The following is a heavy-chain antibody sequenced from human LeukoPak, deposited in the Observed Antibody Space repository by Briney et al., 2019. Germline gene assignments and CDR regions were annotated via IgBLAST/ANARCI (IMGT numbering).Heavy chain of an antibody. CDR3: ARALDPPQGYNWFDP. D-gene: IGHD1-1*01. V-gene: IGHV1-8*01. J-gene: IGHJ5*02. CDR1: GYTFTSYD. Sequence: ASVKVSCKASGYTFTSYDINWVRQATGQGLEWMGWMNPNSGNTGYAQKFQGRVTMTRNTSISTAYMELSSLRSEDTAVYYCARALDPPQGYNWFDPWGQGTLVTVSS. CDR2: MNPNSGNT.